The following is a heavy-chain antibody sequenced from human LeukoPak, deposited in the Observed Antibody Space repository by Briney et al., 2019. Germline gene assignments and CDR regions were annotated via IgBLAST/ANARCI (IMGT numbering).Heavy chain of an antibody. CDR3: AREATVTTGPDYYYYGMDV. J-gene: IGHJ6*04. V-gene: IGHV4-31*03. CDR2: IYYSGST. Sequence: PSETLSLTCTVSGGSISSGGYYWSWIRQHPGKGLEWIGYIYYSGSTYYNPSLKSRVTISVDTSKNQFSLKLSSVTAADTAVYYCAREATVTTGPDYYYYGMDVWGKGTTVNVSS. D-gene: IGHD4-17*01. CDR1: GGSISSGGYY.